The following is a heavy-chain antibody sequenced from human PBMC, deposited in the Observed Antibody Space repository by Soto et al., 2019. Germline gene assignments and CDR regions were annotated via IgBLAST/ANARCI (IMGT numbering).Heavy chain of an antibody. CDR1: GFTFDNYA. V-gene: IGHV3-23*01. Sequence: SGGGLVQPGGSLRLSCAASGFTFDNYAMSWVRQAPGKGLEWVSGIGGSGATTYYAHSVKGRFTISRDNSKNTLYLQMNSLRAEDTAVYYCAKDRLSSPCTWFDSWGQGTLVTVSS. CDR2: IGGSGATT. J-gene: IGHJ5*01. D-gene: IGHD5-12*01. CDR3: AKDRLSSPCTWFDS.